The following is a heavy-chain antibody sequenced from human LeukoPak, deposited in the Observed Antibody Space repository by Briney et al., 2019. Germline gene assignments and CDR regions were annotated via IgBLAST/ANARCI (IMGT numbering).Heavy chain of an antibody. J-gene: IGHJ6*03. CDR2: ISSSSSSTI. CDR1: GFTFSSYS. Sequence: GGSLRLSCAASGFTFSSYSMNWVRQAPGKGLEWVSYISSSSSSTIYYADSVKGRFTISRDNAKNSLYLQMNSLRAEDTAVYYCARENWNDALEPYYYMDLWGKGTTVTVSS. CDR3: ARENWNDALEPYYYMDL. V-gene: IGHV3-48*01. D-gene: IGHD1-1*01.